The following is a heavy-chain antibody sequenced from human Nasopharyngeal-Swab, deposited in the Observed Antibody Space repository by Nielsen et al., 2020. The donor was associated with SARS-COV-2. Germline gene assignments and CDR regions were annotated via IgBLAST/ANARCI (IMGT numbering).Heavy chain of an antibody. Sequence: WIRPAPGKGLEWVSYISSSGTTIYYADSVEGRFTISRDNAKNSLYLQMNSLRAEDTAVYYCAREEGLRAYWSGSPFRYYYYGMDVWGQGTTVTVSS. CDR3: AREEGLRAYWSGSPFRYYYYGMDV. V-gene: IGHV3-11*01. D-gene: IGHD3-10*01. J-gene: IGHJ6*02. CDR2: ISSSGTTI.